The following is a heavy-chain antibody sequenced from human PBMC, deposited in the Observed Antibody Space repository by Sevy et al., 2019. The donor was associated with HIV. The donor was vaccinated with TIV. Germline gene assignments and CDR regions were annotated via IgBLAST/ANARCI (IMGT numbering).Heavy chain of an antibody. D-gene: IGHD3-22*01. CDR1: GFTVITNY. CDR2: IYSGGST. J-gene: IGHJ4*02. CDR3: ARAPRTSGYSGLSLVFDF. Sequence: GGSLRLSCAASGFTVITNYMSWVRQAPGKGLEWVSVIYSGGSTYFADSMKGRFTISRDNSKNTVYLQLNSLRAEDTAVYYCARAPRTSGYSGLSLVFDFWGQGTLVTVSS. V-gene: IGHV3-66*01.